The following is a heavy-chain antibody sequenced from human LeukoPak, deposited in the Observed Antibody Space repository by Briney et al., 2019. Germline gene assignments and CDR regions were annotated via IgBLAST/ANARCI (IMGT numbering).Heavy chain of an antibody. Sequence: GGSLRLSCAVSGFTFSTYWMSWVRQAPGKGLEWVANIRQDGSAKYYVDSVKGRFTISRDNAKNSLYLQMNSLRAEDTGVYYCATSSDAPANMWGQGTLVTVSS. D-gene: IGHD2-2*01. CDR3: ATSSDAPANM. CDR1: GFTFSTYW. CDR2: IRQDGSAK. V-gene: IGHV3-7*01. J-gene: IGHJ4*02.